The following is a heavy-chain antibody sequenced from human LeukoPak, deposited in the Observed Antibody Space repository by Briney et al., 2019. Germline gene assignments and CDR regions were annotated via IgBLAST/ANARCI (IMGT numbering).Heavy chain of an antibody. Sequence: ASVKVSCKASGYTFTSYDINWVRQATGQGLEWMGWMNPNSGNTGYAQKFQGRVTITRNTSISTAYMELSSLRSEDTAVYYCARRRRAAAGIAFDYWGQGTLVTVSS. V-gene: IGHV1-8*03. D-gene: IGHD6-13*01. J-gene: IGHJ4*02. CDR1: GYTFTSYD. CDR2: MNPNSGNT. CDR3: ARRRRAAAGIAFDY.